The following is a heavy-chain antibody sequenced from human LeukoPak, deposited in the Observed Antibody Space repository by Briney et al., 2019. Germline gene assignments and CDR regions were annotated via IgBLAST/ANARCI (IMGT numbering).Heavy chain of an antibody. J-gene: IGHJ5*02. CDR2: IYTSGST. D-gene: IGHD3-3*01. V-gene: IGHV4-4*07. CDR1: GGSISSYY. Sequence: SETLSLTCTVSGGSISSYYWSWIRQPAGKGLEWIGRIYTSGSTNYNPSLKSRVTMSVDTSKNQFSLKLSSVTAADTAVYYCARGGSGYATNWFDPWDQGTLVTVSS. CDR3: ARGGSGYATNWFDP.